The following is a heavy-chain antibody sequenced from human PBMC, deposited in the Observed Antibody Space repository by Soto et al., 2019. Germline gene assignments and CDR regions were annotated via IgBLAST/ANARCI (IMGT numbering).Heavy chain of an antibody. CDR1: GFSVSSDY. Sequence: DVQLVETGGGSIQPGGSLRLSCAASGFSVSSDYMNWVRQDAGKGLEWVSVIYRGGSTYYADSVRGRFTISRDNSETTLFLQMNTLRADDTAVYYCARATEWNALDIWGQGTMVTVSS. V-gene: IGHV3-53*02. CDR2: IYRGGST. CDR3: ARATEWNALDI. J-gene: IGHJ3*02. D-gene: IGHD3-3*01.